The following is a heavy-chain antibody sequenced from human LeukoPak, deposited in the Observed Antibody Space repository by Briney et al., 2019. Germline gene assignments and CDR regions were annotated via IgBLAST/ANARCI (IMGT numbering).Heavy chain of an antibody. CDR1: GFTFSTYT. CDR2: ISSSSSNI. CDR3: ARGYQRPDY. D-gene: IGHD2-2*01. Sequence: GGSLRLSCAVSGFTFSTYTMNWVRQAPGKGLEWVSSISSSSSNIYYADSVKGRFTISRDNAMNSVYLQMNSLRVEDTAVYYCARGYQRPDYWGQGTLITVSS. V-gene: IGHV3-21*01. J-gene: IGHJ4*02.